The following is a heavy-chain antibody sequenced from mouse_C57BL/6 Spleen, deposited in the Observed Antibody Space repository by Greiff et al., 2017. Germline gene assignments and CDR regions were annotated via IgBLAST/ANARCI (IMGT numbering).Heavy chain of an antibody. CDR1: GYSITSGYD. CDR2: ISYSGST. CDR3: ARGRTGNWYFDV. J-gene: IGHJ1*03. Sequence: ESGPGMVKPSQSLSLTCTVTGYSITSGYDWHWIRHFPGNKLEWMGYISYSGSTNYNPSLKSRISITHDTSKNHFFLKLNSVTTEDTATYYCARGRTGNWYFDVWGTGTTVTVSS. V-gene: IGHV3-1*01. D-gene: IGHD4-1*01.